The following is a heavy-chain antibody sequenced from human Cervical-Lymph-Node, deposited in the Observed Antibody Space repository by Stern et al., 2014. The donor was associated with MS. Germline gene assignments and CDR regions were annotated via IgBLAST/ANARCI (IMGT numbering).Heavy chain of an antibody. V-gene: IGHV3-23*04. CDR3: AKQYFDSSGYSYYYGMDV. D-gene: IGHD3-22*01. CDR2: ISGSGIGI. Sequence: VQLVESGGDLVQPGGSLRLSCAASGFTFNKYDINWVRQAPGKGLEWVTSISGSGIGIYYAVSVKGRFTISRDNSESTLYLQMHSLRAEDTAIYYCAKQYFDSSGYSYYYGMDVWGQGTTVTVSS. CDR1: GFTFNKYD. J-gene: IGHJ6*02.